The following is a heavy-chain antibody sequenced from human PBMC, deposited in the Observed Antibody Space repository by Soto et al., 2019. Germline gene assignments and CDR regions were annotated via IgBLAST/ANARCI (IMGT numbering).Heavy chain of an antibody. V-gene: IGHV3-23*01. CDR1: GFTFSSYA. D-gene: IGHD2-2*01. CDR2: ISGSGGST. CDR3: AKGPGCSSTSCYENWFDP. Sequence: GGSLRLSCAASGFTFSSYAMSWVRQAPGKGLEWVSAISGSGGSTYYADSVKGRFTISRDNSKNTLYLQMNSLRAEDTAVYYCAKGPGCSSTSCYENWFDPWGQGTLVTVSS. J-gene: IGHJ5*02.